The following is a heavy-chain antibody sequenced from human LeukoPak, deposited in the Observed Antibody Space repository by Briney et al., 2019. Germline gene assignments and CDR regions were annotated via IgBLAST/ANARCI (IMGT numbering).Heavy chain of an antibody. CDR3: ARDLVGSSGWWDFDY. D-gene: IGHD6-19*01. Sequence: GGSLRLSCAASGFTFSSYWMSWVRRAPGKGLEWVANIKQDGSEKYYVDSVKGRFTISRDNAKNSLYLQMNSLRAEDTAVYYCARDLVGSSGWWDFDYWGQGTLVTVSS. CDR2: IKQDGSEK. J-gene: IGHJ4*02. V-gene: IGHV3-7*01. CDR1: GFTFSSYW.